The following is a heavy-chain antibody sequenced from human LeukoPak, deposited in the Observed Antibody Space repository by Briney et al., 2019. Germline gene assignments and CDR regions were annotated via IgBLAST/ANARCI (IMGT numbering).Heavy chain of an antibody. CDR2: IYSGGNT. CDR3: AKVAYSCSGGTYYPSSFDY. J-gene: IGHJ4*02. D-gene: IGHD2-15*01. Sequence: GESLRLSCAASGFTVSSNYMSWVRQAPGKGPEWVSVIYSGGNTYYADSVKGRFTISRDNSKSTLFLQMNSLRVEDTAVYFCAKVAYSCSGGTYYPSSFDYWGLGTLVTVSS. CDR1: GFTVSSNY. V-gene: IGHV3-53*01.